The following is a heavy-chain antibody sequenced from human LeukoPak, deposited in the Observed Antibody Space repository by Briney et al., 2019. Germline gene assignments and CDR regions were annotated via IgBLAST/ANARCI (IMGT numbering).Heavy chain of an antibody. D-gene: IGHD6-13*01. CDR1: GYTFTIYD. J-gene: IGHJ4*02. CDR3: ARVSTGIASNFDY. Sequence: GASVKVSCKSSGYTFTIYDIYWERQPTAQGLEWVGWMNTNSGNTGYAQKFQGRGTMTSNTSISTDYLELNSLRSEDTDTDDYARVSTGIASNFDYWGQGTLVTVSS. CDR2: MNTNSGNT. V-gene: IGHV1-8*01.